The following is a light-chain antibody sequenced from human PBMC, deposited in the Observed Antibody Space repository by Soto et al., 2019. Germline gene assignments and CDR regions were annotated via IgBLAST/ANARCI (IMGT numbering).Light chain of an antibody. CDR1: QSLSSAY. J-gene: IGKJ1*01. CDR2: DAS. Sequence: EIVLTQSPDTLSLSPGERATLSCRASQSLSSAYLVWYQQKPGQAPRLLIYDASHRATGIPARFSGSGSGTDFTLTISSLEPEDFAVYYCQQRSNWPKTFGQGTKVDIK. V-gene: IGKV3-11*01. CDR3: QQRSNWPKT.